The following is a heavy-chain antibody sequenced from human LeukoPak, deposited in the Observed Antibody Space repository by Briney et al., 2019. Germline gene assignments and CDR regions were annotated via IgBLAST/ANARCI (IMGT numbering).Heavy chain of an antibody. J-gene: IGHJ4*02. CDR2: ISGSGGST. Sequence: GGSLRLSCAASGFTFSSYAMSWVREAPGKGLEWVSAISGSGGSTYYADSVKGRFTISRDNSKNTLYLQMNSLRAEDTAVYHCAKVRDEDYYDSSGYLFDYWGQGTLVTVSS. V-gene: IGHV3-23*01. CDR3: AKVRDEDYYDSSGYLFDY. D-gene: IGHD3-22*01. CDR1: GFTFSSYA.